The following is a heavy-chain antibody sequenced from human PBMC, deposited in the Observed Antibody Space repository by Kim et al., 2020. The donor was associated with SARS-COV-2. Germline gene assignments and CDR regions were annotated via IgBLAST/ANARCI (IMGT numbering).Heavy chain of an antibody. CDR2: ISANNRNT. D-gene: IGHD1-26*01. CDR3: ARENQYSGSYSWSDP. J-gene: IGHJ5*02. Sequence: ASVKVSCKASGYTFTNYDVSWVRQAPGQGLEWMGWISANNRNTNYAQKFQGRITMTTETSTRTAYMELRNLRSDDTAVYYCARENQYSGSYSWSDPWGQGTLVTVSS. CDR1: GYTFTNYD. V-gene: IGHV1-18*01.